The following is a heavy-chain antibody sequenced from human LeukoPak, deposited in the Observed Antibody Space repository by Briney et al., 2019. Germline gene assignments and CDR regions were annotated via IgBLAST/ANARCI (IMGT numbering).Heavy chain of an antibody. CDR3: ARDHDYSLDY. CDR1: GFTFSSYA. V-gene: IGHV3-30*01. Sequence: GSLRLSCAASGFTFSSYAMHWVRQAPGKGLEWVAVISYDGSNKYYADSVKGRFTISRDNSKNTLYLQMNSLRAEDTAVYYCARDHDYSLDYWGQGTLVTVSS. J-gene: IGHJ4*02. D-gene: IGHD3-16*01. CDR2: ISYDGSNK.